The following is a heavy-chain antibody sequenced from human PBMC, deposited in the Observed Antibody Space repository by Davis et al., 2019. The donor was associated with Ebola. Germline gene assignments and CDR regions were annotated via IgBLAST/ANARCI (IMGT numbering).Heavy chain of an antibody. J-gene: IGHJ3*02. V-gene: IGHV1-18*01. Sequence: AASVKVSCKTSGGTFTNYAVNWVRQAPGQRLEWMGWVHGGNGNTNYAQKLQGRVTMTTDTSTSTAYMELRSLRSDDTAVYYCARDRVVDAFDIWGQGTMVTVSS. CDR1: GGTFTNYA. CDR2: VHGGNGNT. D-gene: IGHD3-3*01. CDR3: ARDRVVDAFDI.